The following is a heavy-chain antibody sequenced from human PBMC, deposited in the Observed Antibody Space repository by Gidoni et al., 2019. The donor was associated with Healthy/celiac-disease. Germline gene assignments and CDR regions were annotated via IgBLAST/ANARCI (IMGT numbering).Heavy chain of an antibody. D-gene: IGHD3-22*01. CDR3: ARDQYYYDSSGYYAYYYYGMDV. Sequence: EVQLVESGGGLVKPGGSMRLSCAASGFTFSSYSMNWVRQAPGKGLEWVSSISSSRSYIYYADSVKGRFTISRDNAKNSLYLQMNSLRAEDTAVYYCARDQYYYDSSGYYAYYYYGMDVWGQGTTVTVSS. CDR2: ISSSRSYI. V-gene: IGHV3-21*01. CDR1: GFTFSSYS. J-gene: IGHJ6*02.